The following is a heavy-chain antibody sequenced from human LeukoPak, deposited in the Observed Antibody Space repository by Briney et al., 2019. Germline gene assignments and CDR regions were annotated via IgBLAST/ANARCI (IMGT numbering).Heavy chain of an antibody. CDR2: ISGYNGNT. CDR1: GYTFTNYG. J-gene: IGHJ5*02. V-gene: IGHV1-18*01. D-gene: IGHD2-15*01. CDR3: ARDEAWGYCSESSCYAGLGNNGLDP. Sequence: ASVKVSCKASGYTFTNYGISWVRQAPGQGLDWMGSISGYNGNTNYAPKVQGRVTMTTDTYTSTAYMELRSLRSDDTAVYYCARDEAWGYCSESSCYAGLGNNGLDPWGQGTLVTVSS.